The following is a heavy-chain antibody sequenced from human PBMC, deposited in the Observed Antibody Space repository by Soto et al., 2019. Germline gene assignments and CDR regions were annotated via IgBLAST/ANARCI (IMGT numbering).Heavy chain of an antibody. CDR1: GGTFSSYA. V-gene: IGHV1-69*13. CDR2: IIPIFGTA. Sequence: SVKVSSKASGGTFSSYAISWVRQAPGQGLEWMGGIIPIFGTANYAQKFQGRVTITADESTSTAYMELSSLRSEDTAVYYCARSKPGYCSSTSCSITGTTDYYYYGMDVWGQGTTVTVSS. J-gene: IGHJ6*02. D-gene: IGHD2-2*01. CDR3: ARSKPGYCSSTSCSITGTTDYYYYGMDV.